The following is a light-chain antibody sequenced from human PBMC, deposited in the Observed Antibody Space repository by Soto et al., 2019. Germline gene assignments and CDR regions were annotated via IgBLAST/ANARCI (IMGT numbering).Light chain of an antibody. CDR1: QSIVTY. V-gene: IGKV1-39*01. CDR3: QQSYSTPPWT. J-gene: IGKJ1*01. Sequence: DIQMTQSPSSLSASVGGRFTITFLASQSIVTYLNWYLQKPGKAPKLLIYAASNLQSGVPSRFSGSGSGTDFTLTISSLQPEDFATYFCQQSYSTPPWTFGQGTKVDIK. CDR2: AAS.